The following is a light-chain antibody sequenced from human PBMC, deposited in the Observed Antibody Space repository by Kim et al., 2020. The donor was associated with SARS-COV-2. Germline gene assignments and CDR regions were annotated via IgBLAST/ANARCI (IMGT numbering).Light chain of an antibody. V-gene: IGKV3-20*01. CDR2: GAS. Sequence: EIVLTQSPGTLSLSPGKRATLSCRASQSVSSSYLAWYQQKPGQAPRLLIYGASSRATGIPDRFSGSGSGTDFTLTISRLEPEDFAVYYCQQYGSSPPRYTFGQGTKREL. CDR1: QSVSSSY. J-gene: IGKJ2*01. CDR3: QQYGSSPPRYT.